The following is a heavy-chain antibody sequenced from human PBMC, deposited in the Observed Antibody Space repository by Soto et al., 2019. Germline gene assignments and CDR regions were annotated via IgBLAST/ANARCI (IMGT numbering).Heavy chain of an antibody. D-gene: IGHD2-8*01. CDR1: GYSFSGSA. CDR3: AGVTSNIFYGMDV. Sequence: PGGSLRLSCAASGYSFSGSAIHWVRQASGKGLEWVSAISGSGGSTYYAESVKGRFTISRDNSKNTLYLQMNSLRAEDTALYYCAGVTSNIFYGMDVWGQGTTVTVSS. J-gene: IGHJ6*02. V-gene: IGHV3-23*01. CDR2: ISGSGGST.